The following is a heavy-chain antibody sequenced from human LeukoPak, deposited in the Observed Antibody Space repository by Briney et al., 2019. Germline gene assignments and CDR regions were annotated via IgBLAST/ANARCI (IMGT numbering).Heavy chain of an antibody. CDR1: GYTFTDYY. V-gene: IGHV1-2*02. Sequence: ASVKVSCKASGYTFTDYYMHWVRQAPGQGLEWMGWINPNNGGTNYARKFQGRVTMTSDTSISTAYMELNRLRSDDTAVYFCSRGPSRTLRFLAWVKTYDYWGQGTLVTVSS. CDR2: INPNNGGT. CDR3: SRGPSRTLRFLAWVKTYDY. J-gene: IGHJ4*02. D-gene: IGHD3-3*01.